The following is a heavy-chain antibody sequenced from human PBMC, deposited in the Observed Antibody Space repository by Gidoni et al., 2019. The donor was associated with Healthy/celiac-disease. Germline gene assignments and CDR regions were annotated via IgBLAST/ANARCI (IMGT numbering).Heavy chain of an antibody. Sequence: EVQLVEYGGGLVKPGGSLRLSCAASGFTFSSYSMNWVRQAPGKGLEWGSSIISSSSYIYYADSVKGRFTISRDNAKNSLYLQMNSLRAEDTAVYYCARDLESDYYYYGMDVWGQGTTVTVSS. J-gene: IGHJ6*02. CDR1: GFTFSSYS. V-gene: IGHV3-21*01. CDR2: IISSSSYI. CDR3: ARDLESDYYYYGMDV.